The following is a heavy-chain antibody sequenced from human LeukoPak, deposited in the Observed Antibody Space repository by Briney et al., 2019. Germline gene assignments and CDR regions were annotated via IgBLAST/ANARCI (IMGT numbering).Heavy chain of an antibody. CDR2: LWYDGANK. V-gene: IGHV3-33*01. CDR1: GFTLRSYG. D-gene: IGHD6-13*01. CDR3: AGARGGSSWLLLDY. J-gene: IGHJ4*02. Sequence: RSLRLSCTASGFTLRSYGMHWVRQAPGKGLEWVAVLWYDGANKYYADSVKGRFTISRDTSKNTLYLEMNSLRAEDTAVYYCAGARGGSSWLLLDYWGQGTLVTVSS.